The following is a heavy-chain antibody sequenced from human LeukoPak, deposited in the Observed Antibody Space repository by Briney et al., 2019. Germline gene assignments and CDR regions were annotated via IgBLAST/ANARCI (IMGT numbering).Heavy chain of an antibody. J-gene: IGHJ4*02. V-gene: IGHV1-2*02. CDR1: GYTFTGYY. CDR3: ARSPQETYYDFWSGYYTSWLYDY. CDR2: INPNSGGT. D-gene: IGHD3-3*01. Sequence: ASVKVSCKASGYTFTGYYIHWVRQAPGQGLEWMGWINPNSGGTNYAQKFQGRVTMTRDTSISTAYMELNRLRSDDTAVYYCARSPQETYYDFWSGYYTSWLYDYWGQGTLVTVSS.